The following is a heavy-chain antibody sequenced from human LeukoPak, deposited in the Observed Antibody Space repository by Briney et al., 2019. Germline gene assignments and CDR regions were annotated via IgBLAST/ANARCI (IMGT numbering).Heavy chain of an antibody. Sequence: PETLSLTCSVSDDSITMYYWTWIRQPPGKGLEWIGYVDHTGSTNFNPSLNGRVSISRDTTKNLFSLRLRSVTAADTAVYFCARGRVSSSTWYSTYYYYFYMDVWGKGTTVTVSS. J-gene: IGHJ6*03. CDR2: VDHTGST. V-gene: IGHV4-59*01. CDR3: ARGRVSSSTWYSTYYYYFYMDV. CDR1: DDSITMYY. D-gene: IGHD1-1*01.